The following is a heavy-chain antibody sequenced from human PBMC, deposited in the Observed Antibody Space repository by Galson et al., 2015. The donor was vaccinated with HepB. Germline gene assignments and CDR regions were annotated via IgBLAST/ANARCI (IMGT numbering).Heavy chain of an antibody. J-gene: IGHJ4*02. Sequence: SVKVSCKASGGTFSSYAISWVRQAPGQGLEWMGGIIPIFGTANYAQKFQGRVTITADESTSTAYMELSSLRSEDTAVYYCARGYYDSSGYYEIVTFDYWGQGTLVTVSS. CDR1: GGTFSSYA. CDR3: ARGYYDSSGYYEIVTFDY. CDR2: IIPIFGTA. D-gene: IGHD3-22*01. V-gene: IGHV1-69*13.